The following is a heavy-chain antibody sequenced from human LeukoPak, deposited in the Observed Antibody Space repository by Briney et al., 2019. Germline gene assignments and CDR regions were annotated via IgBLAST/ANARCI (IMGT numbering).Heavy chain of an antibody. Sequence: SETLSLTCTVSGASVSSASYWSWIRQPPGKGEEWIAHIYNGVNTNYNPSLKSRVTISVDTSKNQFSLRLNSVTAADTAVYYCARSRAFNSGAFDPWGQGSLVTVSS. V-gene: IGHV4-61*01. CDR3: ARSRAFNSGAFDP. CDR1: GASVSSASY. J-gene: IGHJ5*02. CDR2: IYNGVNT. D-gene: IGHD1-26*01.